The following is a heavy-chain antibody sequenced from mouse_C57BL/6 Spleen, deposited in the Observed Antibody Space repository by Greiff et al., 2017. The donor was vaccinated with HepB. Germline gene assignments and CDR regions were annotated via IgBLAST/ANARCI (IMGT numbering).Heavy chain of an antibody. CDR1: GYTFTDYN. J-gene: IGHJ1*03. Sequence: VQLQQSGPELVKPGASVKIPCKASGYTFTDYNMDWVKQSHGKSLEWIGDINPNNGGTIYNQKFKGKATLTVDKSSSTAYMELRSLTSEDTAVYYCARWLWLRDWYFDVWGTGTTVTVSS. CDR3: ARWLWLRDWYFDV. V-gene: IGHV1-18*01. D-gene: IGHD2-2*01. CDR2: INPNNGGT.